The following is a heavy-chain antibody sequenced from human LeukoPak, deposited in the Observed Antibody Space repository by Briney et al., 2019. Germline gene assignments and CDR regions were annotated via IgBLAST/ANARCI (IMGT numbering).Heavy chain of an antibody. V-gene: IGHV3-30*02. CDR3: AKALLTSLIIVGATSEGAFDI. CDR2: IRYDGSNK. CDR1: GFTFSSYG. Sequence: PGGSLRLSCAASGFTFSSYGMHWVRQAPGKGLEWVAFIRYDGSNKYYADSVKGRFIISRDNSKNTLYLQMNSLRAEDTAVYYCAKALLTSLIIVGATSEGAFDIWGQGTMVTVSS. D-gene: IGHD1-26*01. J-gene: IGHJ3*02.